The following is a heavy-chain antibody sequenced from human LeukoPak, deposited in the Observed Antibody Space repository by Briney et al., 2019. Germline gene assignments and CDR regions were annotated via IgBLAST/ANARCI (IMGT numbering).Heavy chain of an antibody. CDR3: ARNQENGDYDAFDI. J-gene: IGHJ3*02. CDR2: INHSGST. CDR1: GGSFSGYY. Sequence: SETLSLTCAVYGGSFSGYYWSWIRQPPGKGLEWIGEINHSGSTNYNPSLKSRVTVSVDTSKNQFSLKLSSVTAADTAVYYCARNQENGDYDAFDIWGQGTMVTVSS. V-gene: IGHV4-34*01. D-gene: IGHD4-17*01.